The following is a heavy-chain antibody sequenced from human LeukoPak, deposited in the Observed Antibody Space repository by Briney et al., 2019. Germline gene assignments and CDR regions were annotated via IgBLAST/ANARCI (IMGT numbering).Heavy chain of an antibody. Sequence: SGTLSLTCAVSGGSISSSNWWSWVRQPPRKGLEWIGEIYHSGRTNYNPSLKSRVTISVDKSKNQFSLKLSSVTAADTAVYYCARVVQAAAGSDVFDIWGQGTMVTVSS. V-gene: IGHV4-4*02. CDR2: IYHSGRT. CDR1: GGSISSSNW. D-gene: IGHD6-13*01. CDR3: ARVVQAAAGSDVFDI. J-gene: IGHJ3*02.